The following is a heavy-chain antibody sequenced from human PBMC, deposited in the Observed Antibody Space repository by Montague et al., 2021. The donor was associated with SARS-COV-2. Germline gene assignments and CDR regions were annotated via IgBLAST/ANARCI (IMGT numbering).Heavy chain of an antibody. D-gene: IGHD6-19*01. Sequence: SETLSLTCTVSGGSISSSSYYWGWIRQPPGKGLEWIGSIYYSGSTYYNPSLKSRVTISVDTSKNQFSLKLSSVTAADTAVYYCARQRRGRLVSTTRFFDYWGQGTLVTVSS. CDR3: ARQRRGRLVSTTRFFDY. V-gene: IGHV4-39*01. CDR2: IYYSGST. J-gene: IGHJ4*02. CDR1: GGSISSSSYY.